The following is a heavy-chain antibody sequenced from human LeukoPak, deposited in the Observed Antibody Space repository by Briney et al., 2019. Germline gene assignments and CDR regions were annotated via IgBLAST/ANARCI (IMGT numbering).Heavy chain of an antibody. CDR1: RFTFDDNA. CDR2: ISWDGGST. J-gene: IGHJ6*02. D-gene: IGHD3-3*01. V-gene: IGHV3-43*02. Sequence: HAGPSLSPSRSLSRFTFDDNAVGWVSPDPGKGMGWVTFISWDGGSTYYADSVKGRFTTSRDNSKNSLYLQMNSLRTEDTALYYCAKDLAPLFHKYGMDVWGQGTTVTVS. CDR3: AKDLAPLFHKYGMDV.